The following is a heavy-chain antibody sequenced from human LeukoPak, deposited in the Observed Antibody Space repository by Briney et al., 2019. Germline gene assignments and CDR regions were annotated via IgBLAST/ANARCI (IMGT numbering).Heavy chain of an antibody. CDR3: ARPPEMGTTDDAFDI. V-gene: IGHV5-51*01. J-gene: IGHJ3*02. CDR1: GSNFTSYW. D-gene: IGHD5-24*01. CDR2: IYPGDSDT. Sequence: GASLKISCKGPGSNFTSYWIGWVRQLPGKGLEWMGIIYPGDSDTRYSPSLQGQVTIADDKSISTAYLQWSSLKASDAAMYYCARPPEMGTTDDAFDIWGQGTMVTVSS.